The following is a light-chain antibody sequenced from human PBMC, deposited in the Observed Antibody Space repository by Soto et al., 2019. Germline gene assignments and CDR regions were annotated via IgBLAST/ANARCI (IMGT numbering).Light chain of an antibody. CDR3: QQLFDSPIT. CDR2: GAS. CDR1: QSVSSSY. Sequence: EIVLTHSPGTLSLSPGERATLSCRASQSVSSSYLAWYQQKPGQAPRLLIYGASSRATGIADRFSGSGSGTEFTLTITSLQPDDFATYYCQQLFDSPITFGQGTRLEI. J-gene: IGKJ5*01. V-gene: IGKV3-20*01.